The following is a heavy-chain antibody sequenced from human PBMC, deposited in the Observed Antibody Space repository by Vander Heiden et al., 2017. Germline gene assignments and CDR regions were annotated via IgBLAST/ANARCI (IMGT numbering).Heavy chain of an antibody. Sequence: ELKLVESGGDLVQPGGSLRLSCAAPGFTFPDYSMHWVRQGPGKGLQWVAGINWNSGRIGYADSVKGRFTISRDNAKNSLYLQMNSLRGEDTALYYCIKETSAGGADVWGQGTTVTVSS. CDR3: IKETSAGGADV. D-gene: IGHD1-26*01. V-gene: IGHV3-9*01. J-gene: IGHJ6*02. CDR2: INWNSGRI. CDR1: GFTFPDYS.